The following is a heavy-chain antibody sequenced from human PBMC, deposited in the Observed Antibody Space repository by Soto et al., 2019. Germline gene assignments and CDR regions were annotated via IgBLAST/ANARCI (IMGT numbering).Heavy chain of an antibody. J-gene: IGHJ6*02. CDR2: IIPIFGTA. Sequence: EASVKVSCKASGGAFSSYAISSVRQAPGQGLEWIGGIIPIFGTANYAQKFQGRVTITADESTSTAYMELSSLRSEDTAVYYCAREGYCSGGSCSSLDYYYGMDVWGQGTTVTVSS. D-gene: IGHD2-15*01. CDR1: GGAFSSYA. CDR3: AREGYCSGGSCSSLDYYYGMDV. V-gene: IGHV1-69*13.